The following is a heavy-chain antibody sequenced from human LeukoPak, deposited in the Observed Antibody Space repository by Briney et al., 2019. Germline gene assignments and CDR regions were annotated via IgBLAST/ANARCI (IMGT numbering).Heavy chain of an antibody. Sequence: GGSLRLSCAASGFTFSAYEMNWVRQAPGKGLEWVSYISSSGSTIYYADSVKGRFTISRDNARNSLYLQMNSLRAEDTAVYYCARDNYDSSGPYYFDYWGQGTLVTVSS. D-gene: IGHD3-22*01. J-gene: IGHJ4*02. CDR2: ISSSGSTI. CDR3: ARDNYDSSGPYYFDY. CDR1: GFTFSAYE. V-gene: IGHV3-48*03.